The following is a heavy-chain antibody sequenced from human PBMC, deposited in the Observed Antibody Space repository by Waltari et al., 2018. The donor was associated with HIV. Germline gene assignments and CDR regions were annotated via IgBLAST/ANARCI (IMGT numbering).Heavy chain of an antibody. J-gene: IGHJ2*01. CDR1: GGYISSNYYF. Sequence: QSQLQESDPGLVKPSATLSLTCTVSGGYISSNYYFWAWLRQPPGKGLEWIGTISHTGGTTYYNPSLKSRVIISVDTSKDQSSLKLSSMTATDTAVYYCARQRGSGLWYFDLWGRDTLVSVSS. D-gene: IGHD3-10*01. V-gene: IGHV4-39*01. CDR3: ARQRGSGLWYFDL. CDR2: ISHTGGTT.